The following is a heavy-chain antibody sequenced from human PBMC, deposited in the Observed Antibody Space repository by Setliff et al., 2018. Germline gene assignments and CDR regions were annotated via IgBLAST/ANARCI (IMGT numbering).Heavy chain of an antibody. CDR3: ARGVVVPAAIGRGFDP. D-gene: IGHD2-2*02. CDR2: ITPILGIA. J-gene: IGHJ5*02. V-gene: IGHV1-69*10. CDR1: GGTFSSYA. Sequence: SVKVSCKASGGTFSSYAISWVRQAPGQGPEWMGGITPILGIANYAQKFQGRVTITADKSTSTAYMELSSLRSEDTAVYYCARGVVVPAAIGRGFDPWGQGTLVTVS.